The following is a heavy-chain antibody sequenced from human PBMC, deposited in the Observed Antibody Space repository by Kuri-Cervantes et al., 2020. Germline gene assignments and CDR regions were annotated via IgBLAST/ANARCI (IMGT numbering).Heavy chain of an antibody. D-gene: IGHD6-13*01. J-gene: IGHJ5*02. CDR3: ARGAQGYGPTHNWFDP. CDR1: GGTFTSYY. Sequence: ASVKVSCKASGGTFTSYYMHWVRQAPGQGLEWMGIINPSGGSTSYAQRFQGRVTMTRDTSTSTVYMELSSLRSEDTAVYYCARGAQGYGPTHNWFDPWGQGTLVTVSS. V-gene: IGHV1-46*01. CDR2: INPSGGST.